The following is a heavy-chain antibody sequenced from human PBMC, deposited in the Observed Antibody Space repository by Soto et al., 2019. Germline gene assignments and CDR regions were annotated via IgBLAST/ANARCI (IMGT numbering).Heavy chain of an antibody. D-gene: IGHD6-13*01. CDR3: ATERADAAAVDY. CDR2: IKHDGSEK. V-gene: IGHV3-7*01. Sequence: EVQLVESGGGLVQPGGSLRLSCAASGFTFSSYWMNWVRQAPGKGLEWVANIKHDGSEKYYVDSVKGRFTISRDNAKNSLYLQMNSLRGEDTAVYYCATERADAAAVDYWGQGTLVTVSS. CDR1: GFTFSSYW. J-gene: IGHJ4*02.